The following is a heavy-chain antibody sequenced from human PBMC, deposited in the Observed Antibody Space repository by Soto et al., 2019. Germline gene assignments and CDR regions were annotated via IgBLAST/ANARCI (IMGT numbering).Heavy chain of an antibody. V-gene: IGHV1-58*02. J-gene: IGHJ6*02. CDR2: IVVVSGST. D-gene: IGHD5-18*01. Sequence: QMQLVQSAAEVREPGTSVRVSCRASGFDFGSFGIQFLRQTRGRGLEWIGWIVVVSGSTNYARQFQGRVAISRDMSSCPAYLDLYDLKSDHTAVYFCSADHPHMAMGWPVWGQGTTVTV. CDR3: SADHPHMAMGWPV. CDR1: GFDFGSFG.